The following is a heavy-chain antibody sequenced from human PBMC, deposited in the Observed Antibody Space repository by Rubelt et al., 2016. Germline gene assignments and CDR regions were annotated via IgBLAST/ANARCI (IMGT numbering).Heavy chain of an antibody. CDR3: ARGLVDFRY. CDR2: VYYTGST. J-gene: IGHJ4*02. V-gene: IGHV4-59*12. D-gene: IGHD1-26*01. Sequence: QVQMQESGPGLVKPSETLSLTCTVSGGSISSYDWSWIRQPPGKGPEWIGYVYYTGSTHYNPSLKSRVTISADRSKNQFSLKLSSVTAADTAVYYCARGLVDFRYWGQGTLVTVSS. CDR1: GGSISSYD.